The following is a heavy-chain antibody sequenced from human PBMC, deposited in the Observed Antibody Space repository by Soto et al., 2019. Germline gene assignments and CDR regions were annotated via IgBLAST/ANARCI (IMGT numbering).Heavy chain of an antibody. CDR1: GFTVSNNY. Sequence: EVQLVESGGGLVQPGGSLRLSCAASGFTVSNNYKRWVRQAPGKGLEWVSLIYSGGATYYADSVKGRFTISRDNSKNTLYLQMNSLRAEDTAVYYCARDGTYNWVGGQGILVTVSS. CDR3: ARDGTYNWV. CDR2: IYSGGAT. J-gene: IGHJ4*02. D-gene: IGHD1-1*01. V-gene: IGHV3-66*01.